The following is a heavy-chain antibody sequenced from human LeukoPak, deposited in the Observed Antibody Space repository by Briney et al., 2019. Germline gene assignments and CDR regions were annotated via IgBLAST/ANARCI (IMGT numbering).Heavy chain of an antibody. CDR1: GFTFDDYA. CDR3: AKVGGGGWYSYFDY. V-gene: IGHV3-43D*03. Sequence: GGSLRLSCAASGFTFDDYAMHWVRQAPGKGLEWVSLISWDGGITYYADSVKGRFTISRDNSKNSLYLQMNSLRVEDTALYYCAKVGGGGWYSYFDYWGQGTLVTVSS. J-gene: IGHJ4*02. CDR2: ISWDGGIT. D-gene: IGHD6-19*01.